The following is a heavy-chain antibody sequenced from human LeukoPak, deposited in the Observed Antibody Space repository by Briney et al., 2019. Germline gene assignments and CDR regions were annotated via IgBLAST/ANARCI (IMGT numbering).Heavy chain of an antibody. CDR2: IYYSGNT. CDR1: GGSISSGSYY. D-gene: IGHD6-19*01. CDR3: ARQPPEWLPGGYFDY. J-gene: IGHJ4*02. V-gene: IGHV4-39*01. Sequence: PSETLSLTCTVSGGSISSGSYYWGWIRQPPGKGLEWIGSIYYSGNTYYNPSLKSRVIISIDTSRNEFSLKLISVTAADTAVYYCARQPPEWLPGGYFDYWGQGTLVTVSS.